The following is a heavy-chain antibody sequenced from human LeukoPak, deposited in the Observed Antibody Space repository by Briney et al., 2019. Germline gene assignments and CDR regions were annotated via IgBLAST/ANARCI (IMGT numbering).Heavy chain of an antibody. CDR1: GRSISSSSYY. Sequence: SETLSLTCTVSGRSISSSSYYWGWIRQPPGKGLEWIGSIYYSGSTYYNPSLKSRVTISVDTSKNQFSLKLSSVTAADTAVYYCARRGGYDYYFDYWGQGNLVTVSS. CDR2: IYYSGST. D-gene: IGHD5-12*01. CDR3: ARRGGYDYYFDY. J-gene: IGHJ4*02. V-gene: IGHV4-39*01.